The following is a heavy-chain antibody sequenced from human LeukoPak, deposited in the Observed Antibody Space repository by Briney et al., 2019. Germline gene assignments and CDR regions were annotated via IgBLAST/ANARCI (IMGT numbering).Heavy chain of an antibody. J-gene: IGHJ4*02. CDR2: IYYSGST. V-gene: IGHV4-31*03. D-gene: IGHD4-11*01. CDR3: ARYDSNYEAFDY. Sequence: SQTLSLTCTVSGGSISSGGYYWSWIRQHPGKGLEWIGYIYYSGSTYYNPSLKSRVTISVDTSKNQFSLKLSSVTAADTAVYYCARYDSNYEAFDYWGQGTLVTASS. CDR1: GGSISSGGYY.